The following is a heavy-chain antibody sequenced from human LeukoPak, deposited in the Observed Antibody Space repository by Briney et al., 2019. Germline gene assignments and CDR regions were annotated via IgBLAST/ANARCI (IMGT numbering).Heavy chain of an antibody. V-gene: IGHV4-61*01. D-gene: IGHD5-24*01. J-gene: IGHJ3*02. Sequence: PSETLSLTCTVSGGSVSSGSYYWSWIRQPPGKGLEWIGYIYYIGSTNYNPSLKSRVTISVDTSKNQFSLIPSSVTAADTAVYYCARDKGNRGDGYNLSVGAFDIWGQGTMVTVSS. CDR1: GGSVSSGSYY. CDR2: IYYIGST. CDR3: ARDKGNRGDGYNLSVGAFDI.